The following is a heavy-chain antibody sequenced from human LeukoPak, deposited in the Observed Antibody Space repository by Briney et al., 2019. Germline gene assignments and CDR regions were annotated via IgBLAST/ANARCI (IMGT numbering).Heavy chain of an antibody. CDR3: AREYGSVLGDY. V-gene: IGHV3-74*01. J-gene: IGHJ4*02. D-gene: IGHD3-10*01. CDR2: INSDGSST. CDR1: GFTFSSYW. Sequence: GGSLRLSCAASGFTFSSYWMHWVRQAPGKGLVWVSRINSDGSSTSYADSVKGRFTISRDNSKNTLYLQMNSLRAEDTAVYYCAREYGSVLGDYWGQGTLVTVSS.